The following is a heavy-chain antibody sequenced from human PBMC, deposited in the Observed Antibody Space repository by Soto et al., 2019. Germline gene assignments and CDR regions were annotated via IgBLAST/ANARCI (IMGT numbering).Heavy chain of an antibody. CDR1: GFSFSSFA. J-gene: IGHJ6*02. Sequence: EVQLLESGGGFIHPGGSLRLSCAASGFSFSSFAMNWVRQAPGKGLEWVSIISGSADSTFYADSVKGRFTISRDNYKSTLYLQINSLRAEDTAVYYCAKTRGAMIYAISVYGMDVWGQGTTVTVS. D-gene: IGHD2-8*01. V-gene: IGHV3-23*01. CDR3: AKTRGAMIYAISVYGMDV. CDR2: ISGSADST.